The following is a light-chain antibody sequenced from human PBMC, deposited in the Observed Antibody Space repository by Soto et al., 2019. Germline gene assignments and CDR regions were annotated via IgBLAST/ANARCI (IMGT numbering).Light chain of an antibody. Sequence: DIQMTQSPSSLSASVGDSVTITCQASHYITNYLNWFQQKPGKAPKLLIYDASNLGTEVPSRFSGSGSGTDFTLTIRSLQPEDVATYYCQQYDNLPLTFGGGTKVEIE. CDR2: DAS. CDR3: QQYDNLPLT. CDR1: HYITNY. J-gene: IGKJ4*01. V-gene: IGKV1-33*01.